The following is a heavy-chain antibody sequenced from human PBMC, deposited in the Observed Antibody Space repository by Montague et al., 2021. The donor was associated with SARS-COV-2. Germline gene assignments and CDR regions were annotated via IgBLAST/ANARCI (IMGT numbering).Heavy chain of an antibody. CDR2: VLHNKGT. Sequence: SETLSLTCTVSGVSFTDYYWSWIRQPPGKGLEWVGEVLHNKGTNYNPSLESRVAISVDASKNQFSLRLTSVTAADTAFYYCARHPHYDGLNGPPDFWGQGTLVTVSS. J-gene: IGHJ4*02. D-gene: IGHD3-22*01. V-gene: IGHV4-59*08. CDR3: ARHPHYDGLNGPPDF. CDR1: GVSFTDYY.